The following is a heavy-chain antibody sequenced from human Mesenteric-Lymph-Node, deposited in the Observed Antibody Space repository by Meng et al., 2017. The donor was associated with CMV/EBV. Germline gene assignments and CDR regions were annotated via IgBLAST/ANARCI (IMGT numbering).Heavy chain of an antibody. CDR2: IYHTGST. CDR3: ASGYCSGTNCYRRIFSGMDV. D-gene: IGHD2-2*02. J-gene: IGHJ6*02. V-gene: IGHV4-59*01. CDR1: GGSISSYY. Sequence: GSLRLSCTVSGGSISSYYWSWIRQPPGKGLEWIGYIYHTGSTNYNPSLKSRVTITVDTSKNQFSLKLSSVTAADTAVYYCASGYCSGTNCYRRIFSGMDVWGQGTTVTVSS.